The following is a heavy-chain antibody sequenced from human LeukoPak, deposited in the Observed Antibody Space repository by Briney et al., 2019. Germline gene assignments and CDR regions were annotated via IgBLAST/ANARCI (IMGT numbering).Heavy chain of an antibody. CDR2: INPDSGGT. V-gene: IGHV1-2*02. Sequence: ASVKVSCTASGYTFTGYYMHWVRQAPGQGLEWMGWINPDSGGTNYAQKFQGRVTMTRDTSISTAYMELSRLRSDDTAVYYCARAQQQLYYYGMDVWGQGTTVTVSS. CDR3: ARAQQQLYYYGMDV. D-gene: IGHD6-13*01. CDR1: GYTFTGYY. J-gene: IGHJ6*02.